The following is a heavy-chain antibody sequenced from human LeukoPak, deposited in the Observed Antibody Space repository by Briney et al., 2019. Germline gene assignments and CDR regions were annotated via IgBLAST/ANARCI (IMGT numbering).Heavy chain of an antibody. J-gene: IGHJ5*02. CDR2: ITSSSGTI. Sequence: GGSLRLSCGVSGFTFSSYTMNWVRQAPGKGLEWVSYITSSSGTIYYADSVKGRFTISRDNAKNSLYLQMNSLRAEDTAVYYCAVAAAGNWFDPWGQGTLVTVSS. CDR1: GFTFSSYT. V-gene: IGHV3-48*04. D-gene: IGHD6-13*01. CDR3: AVAAAGNWFDP.